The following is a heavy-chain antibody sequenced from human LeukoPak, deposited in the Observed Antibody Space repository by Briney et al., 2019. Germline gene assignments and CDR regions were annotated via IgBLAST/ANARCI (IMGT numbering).Heavy chain of an antibody. CDR2: ISSSGSTI. CDR3: ARDLRIVSGSYLDY. Sequence: GGSLRLSCAASGFTFSSYEMNCVRQAPGKGLGWHSYISSSGSTIYYADPVKGRFVSSRDNTKNSLYLQMNSLRAEDTAIYYCARDLRIVSGSYLDYWGQGTLVTVSS. CDR1: GFTFSSYE. V-gene: IGHV3-48*03. D-gene: IGHD1-26*01. J-gene: IGHJ4*02.